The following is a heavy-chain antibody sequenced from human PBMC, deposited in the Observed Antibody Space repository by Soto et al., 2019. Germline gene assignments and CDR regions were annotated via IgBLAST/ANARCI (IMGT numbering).Heavy chain of an antibody. CDR3: ARGRASMVRGAKYQYYGVDV. V-gene: IGHV4-59*12. Sequence: SETLSLTCTVSGGSISSYYWSWIRQPPGKGLEWIGYIYYSGSTNYNPSLKSRVTISVDTSRKQFSLKLSSVTAADTAVYYCARGRASMVRGAKYQYYGVDVWGQGTTVTVSS. J-gene: IGHJ6*02. CDR2: IYYSGST. D-gene: IGHD3-10*01. CDR1: GGSISSYY.